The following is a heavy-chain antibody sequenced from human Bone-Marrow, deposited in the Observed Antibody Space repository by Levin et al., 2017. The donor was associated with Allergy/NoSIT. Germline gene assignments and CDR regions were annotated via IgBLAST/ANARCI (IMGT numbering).Heavy chain of an antibody. J-gene: IGHJ4*02. V-gene: IGHV3-33*01. CDR1: GFTFSSYG. Sequence: GESLKISCAASGFTFSSYGMHWVRQAPGKGLEWVAVIWYDGSNKYYADSVKGRFTISRDNSKNTLYLQMNSLRAEDTAVYYCARMGGCSSTSCYHRIFFDYWGQGTLVTVSS. CDR3: ARMGGCSSTSCYHRIFFDY. CDR2: IWYDGSNK. D-gene: IGHD2-2*01.